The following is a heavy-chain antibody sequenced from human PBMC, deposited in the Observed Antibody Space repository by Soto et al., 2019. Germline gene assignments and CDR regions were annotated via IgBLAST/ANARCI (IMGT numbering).Heavy chain of an antibody. CDR1: WGSCVGYY. V-gene: IGHV4-34*01. J-gene: IGHJ4*02. CDR3: ARNGGSTWYYFDS. D-gene: IGHD6-13*01. Sequence: PSETLCPPLAVIWGSCVGYYGCCILHSPGKGLEWIGEVSHRGSTNYNPSLKGRVTISVDTSKNQFFLKLNSVTAADTGMYYCARNGGSTWYYFDSWGQGTVVTVSS. CDR2: VSHRGST.